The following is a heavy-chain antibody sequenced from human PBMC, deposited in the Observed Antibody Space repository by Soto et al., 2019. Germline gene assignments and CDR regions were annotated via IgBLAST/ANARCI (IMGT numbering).Heavy chain of an antibody. CDR1: GGSISSGGYY. V-gene: IGHV4-31*03. Sequence: PSETLSLTCTVSGGSISSGGYYWSWIRQHPGKGLEWIGYIYYSGSTYYNPSLKSRVTTSVDTSKNQFSLKLSSVTAADTAVYYCARDYGTPIDAFDIWGQGTMVTVSS. D-gene: IGHD1-26*01. J-gene: IGHJ3*02. CDR2: IYYSGST. CDR3: ARDYGTPIDAFDI.